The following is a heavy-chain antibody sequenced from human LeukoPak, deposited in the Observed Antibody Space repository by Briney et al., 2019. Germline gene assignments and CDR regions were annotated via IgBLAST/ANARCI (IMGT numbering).Heavy chain of an antibody. D-gene: IGHD5-24*01. CDR2: IWYDGSNK. CDR1: VFTFSGYG. J-gene: IGHJ6*02. CDR3: ARGEEMATIEMLVSYGMDV. V-gene: IGHV3-33*01. Sequence: PGGSLRLSCAASVFTFSGYGMHGVRQAPGKGLEWVAVIWYDGSNKYYADSVKGRFTISRDNSKNTLYLQMNSLRAEDTAVYYCARGEEMATIEMLVSYGMDVWGQGTTVTVSS.